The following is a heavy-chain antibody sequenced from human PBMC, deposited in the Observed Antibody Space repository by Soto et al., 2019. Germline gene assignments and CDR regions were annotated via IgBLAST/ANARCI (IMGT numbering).Heavy chain of an antibody. CDR3: TRDPGGRDAY. V-gene: IGHV3-74*01. J-gene: IGHJ4*02. Sequence: GGSLRLSCAASGFTFSSYWMHWVRQVPGKGLVWVSRINTDGSITSHADSVKGRFTISRDNAKNTLYLQMNSLRADDTAVYYCTRDPGGRDAYWGQGALVTVSS. CDR2: INTDGSIT. D-gene: IGHD2-15*01. CDR1: GFTFSSYW.